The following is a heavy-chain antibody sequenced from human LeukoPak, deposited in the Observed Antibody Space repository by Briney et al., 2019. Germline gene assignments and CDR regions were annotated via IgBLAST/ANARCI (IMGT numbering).Heavy chain of an antibody. CDR2: FDPEDGET. J-gene: IGHJ4*02. CDR3: ATYQVGATTLDY. V-gene: IGHV1-24*01. Sequence: GASVKVPCKVSGYTLTELSMHWVRQAPGKGLEWMGGFDPEDGETIYAQKFQGRVTMTEDTSTDTAYMELSSLRSEDTAVYYCATYQVGATTLDYWGQGTLVTVSS. D-gene: IGHD1-26*01. CDR1: GYTLTELS.